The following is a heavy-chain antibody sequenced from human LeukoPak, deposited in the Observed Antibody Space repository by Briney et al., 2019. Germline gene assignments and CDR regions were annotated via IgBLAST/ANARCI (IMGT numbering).Heavy chain of an antibody. CDR1: GGSISSGSYY. J-gene: IGHJ5*02. V-gene: IGHV4-61*02. CDR3: ARDRSYGSGSYRDWFDP. Sequence: SQTLSLTCTVSGGSISSGSYYWSWIRQPAGKGLEWIGRIYTSGSTNYNPSLKSRVTISVDTSKNQFSLKLSSVTAADTAVYYCARDRSYGSGSYRDWFDPWGQGTLVTVSS. CDR2: IYTSGST. D-gene: IGHD3-10*01.